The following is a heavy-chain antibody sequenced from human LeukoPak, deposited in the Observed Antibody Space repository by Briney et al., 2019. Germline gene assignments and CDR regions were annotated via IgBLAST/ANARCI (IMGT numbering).Heavy chain of an antibody. CDR3: AKYLTTKGPPYALDV. J-gene: IGHJ6*02. CDR2: ISDSGGRT. V-gene: IGHV3-23*01. D-gene: IGHD1-14*01. CDR1: EFIFSTYA. Sequence: PLGSPRLSCAASEFIFSTYAMQWVRLAPGKGLEWVSGISDSGGRTYYLDSVKGRFTISRDNSKNTLYLQMNSLRAEDAAVYYCAKYLTTKGPPYALDVWGQGTTVTVSS.